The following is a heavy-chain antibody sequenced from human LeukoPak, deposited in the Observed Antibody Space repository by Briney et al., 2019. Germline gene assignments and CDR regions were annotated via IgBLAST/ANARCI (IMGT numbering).Heavy chain of an antibody. D-gene: IGHD3-9*01. CDR1: GFTFSSYG. V-gene: IGHV3-30*18. Sequence: PGGSLRLSCAASGFTFSSYGMHWVRQAPGKGLEWVAVISYDGSNKYYADSVKGRFTISRDNSKNTLYLQMNSLRAEDTAVYYCANLWGFLSGHILTGVDYWGQGTLVTVSS. CDR3: ANLWGFLSGHILTGVDY. J-gene: IGHJ4*02. CDR2: ISYDGSNK.